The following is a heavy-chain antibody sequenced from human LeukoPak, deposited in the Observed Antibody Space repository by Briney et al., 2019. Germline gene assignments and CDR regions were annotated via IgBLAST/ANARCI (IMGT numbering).Heavy chain of an antibody. Sequence: GGSLRLSCAASGFAFSSYGMHWVRQAPGKGLEWVAFIRYDGSNKYYADSVKGRFTISRDNSKNTLYLQMNSLRAEDTAVYYCAKDGSSSPYYYYYYYMDVWGKGTTVTVSS. J-gene: IGHJ6*03. CDR2: IRYDGSNK. V-gene: IGHV3-30*02. D-gene: IGHD6-6*01. CDR1: GFAFSSYG. CDR3: AKDGSSSPYYYYYYYMDV.